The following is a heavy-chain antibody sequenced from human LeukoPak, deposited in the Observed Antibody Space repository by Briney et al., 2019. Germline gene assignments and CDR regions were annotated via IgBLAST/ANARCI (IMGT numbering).Heavy chain of an antibody. V-gene: IGHV3-23*01. J-gene: IGHJ4*02. CDR3: AKLLVVVAATSDY. CDR2: ISGSGGST. D-gene: IGHD2-15*01. Sequence: GGSLRLSCAASGFTFSSYAMSWVRQSPGKGLEWVSAISGSGGSTYYADSVKGRFTISRGNSKNTLYLQMNSLRAEDTAVYYCAKLLVVVAATSDYWGQGTLVTVSS. CDR1: GFTFSSYA.